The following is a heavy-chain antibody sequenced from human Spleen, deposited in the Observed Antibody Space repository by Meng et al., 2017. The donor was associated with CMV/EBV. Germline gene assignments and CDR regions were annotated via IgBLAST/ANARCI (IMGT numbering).Heavy chain of an antibody. D-gene: IGHD5-12*01. Sequence: SVKVSCKAGGGSYTFGWVRQAPGQGPQWLGRIIPSLDTAIPAEKFQDRVTITADKSTSTAYMDLRSLTSEDTAVYYCATEWQGDSVQFPCLDVWGQGTTVTVSS. CDR2: IIPSLDTA. CDR1: GGSYT. V-gene: IGHV1-69*08. J-gene: IGHJ6*02. CDR3: ATEWQGDSVQFPCLDV.